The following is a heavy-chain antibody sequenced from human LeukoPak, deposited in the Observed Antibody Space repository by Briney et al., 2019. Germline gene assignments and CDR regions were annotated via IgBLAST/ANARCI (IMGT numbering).Heavy chain of an antibody. V-gene: IGHV1-18*01. CDR3: ARDVGDYYYYYYGMDV. CDR2: ISAYNGNT. CDR1: GYTFTSYG. J-gene: IGHJ6*02. D-gene: IGHD4-17*01. Sequence: GASVKVSCKASGYTFTSYGISWVRQAPGQGLEWMGWISAYNGNTNYAQKLQGRVTMTTDTSTSTAYMELRSLRSDDTAVYYCARDVGDYYYYYYGMDVWGQGTTVTVSS.